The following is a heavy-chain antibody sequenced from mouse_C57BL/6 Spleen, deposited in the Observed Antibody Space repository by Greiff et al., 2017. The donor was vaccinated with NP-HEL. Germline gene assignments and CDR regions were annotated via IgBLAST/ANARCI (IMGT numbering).Heavy chain of an antibody. CDR1: GFNIKDDY. V-gene: IGHV14-4*01. CDR3: TTWRSRYFDV. Sequence: VQLQQSGAELVRPGASVTLSCTASGFNIKDDYMHWVKQRPEQGLEWIGWIDPENGDTEYASKFQGKATITADTSSNTAYLQLSSLTSEDTAVYYCTTWRSRYFDVWGTGTTVTVSS. CDR2: IDPENGDT. J-gene: IGHJ1*03.